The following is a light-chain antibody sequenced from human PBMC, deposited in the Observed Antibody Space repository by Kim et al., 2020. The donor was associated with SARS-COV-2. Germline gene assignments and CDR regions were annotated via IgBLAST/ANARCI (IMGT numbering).Light chain of an antibody. Sequence: PGERATLSCRASESVSRTSLAWYQQRPGQAPRLLIHDASSRATGVPDRFSGSGSGTDFTLSISRLESEDFAVYYCQHYSSSPPMYTFGQGTKLEI. CDR2: DAS. CDR1: ESVSRTS. V-gene: IGKV3-20*01. J-gene: IGKJ2*01. CDR3: QHYSSSPPMYT.